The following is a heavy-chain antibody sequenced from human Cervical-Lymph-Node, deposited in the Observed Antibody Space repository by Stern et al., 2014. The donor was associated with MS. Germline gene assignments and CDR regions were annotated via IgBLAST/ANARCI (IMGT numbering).Heavy chain of an antibody. V-gene: IGHV3-21*01. CDR2: ITSGFTKI. CDR1: GFSISDYS. Sequence: EVQLVESGGGLVKPGGSLRLSCAASGFSISDYSMNWVRQAPGKGLEWVSSITSGFTKIHYADSVEGRFIISRDNAKNSLYLQMNRLSPEDTAVYYCTHPAAVTTNSYGMDVWGQGTTVTVSS. CDR3: THPAAVTTNSYGMDV. J-gene: IGHJ6*02. D-gene: IGHD4-17*01.